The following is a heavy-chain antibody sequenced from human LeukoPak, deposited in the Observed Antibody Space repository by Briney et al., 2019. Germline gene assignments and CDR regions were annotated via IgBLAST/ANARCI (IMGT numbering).Heavy chain of an antibody. D-gene: IGHD3-16*02. J-gene: IGHJ6*03. CDR3: ARVVSRPGYCYMDV. Sequence: ASVKVSCKASGYTFTSYGISWVRQAPGQGLEWMGWITPKNGNTKYAQKLQGRVTMTTDTSTNTAYMELRSLRSDDTAVYYCARVVSRPGYCYMDVWGKGTTVTVSS. CDR1: GYTFTSYG. V-gene: IGHV1-18*01. CDR2: ITPKNGNT.